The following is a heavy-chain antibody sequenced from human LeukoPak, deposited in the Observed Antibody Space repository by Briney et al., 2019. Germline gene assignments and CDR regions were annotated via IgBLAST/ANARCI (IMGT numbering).Heavy chain of an antibody. CDR3: ARRFWYAFDI. D-gene: IGHD3-3*01. J-gene: IGHJ3*02. CDR2: ISSSSSYT. V-gene: IGHV3-11*03. CDR1: GFTFSDYY. Sequence: GGSLRLSCAASGFTFSDYYMSWIRQAPGKGLEWVSYISSSSSYTNYADSVKGRFTISRDNAKNSLYLQMTTLRAEDTAVYYGARRFWYAFDIWGQGTMVTVSS.